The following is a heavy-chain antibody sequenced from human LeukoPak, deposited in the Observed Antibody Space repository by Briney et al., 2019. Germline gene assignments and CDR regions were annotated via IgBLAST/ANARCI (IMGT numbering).Heavy chain of an antibody. CDR2: INHSGGT. Sequence: SETLSLTCTVSGDSIDRTNWWTWVRQPPGKGLEWIGEINHSGGTNYDPSLKSRVTISVDKSKNQFSLKLNSVTAADTAVYYCARLRSHMDVWGKGTTVTVSS. J-gene: IGHJ6*03. CDR1: GDSIDRTNW. V-gene: IGHV4-4*02. CDR3: ARLRSHMDV.